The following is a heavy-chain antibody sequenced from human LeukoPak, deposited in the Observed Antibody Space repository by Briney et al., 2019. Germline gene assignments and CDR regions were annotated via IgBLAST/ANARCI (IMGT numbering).Heavy chain of an antibody. Sequence: GESLHISCQGSGYGFTSYWIGWARPMPGKGLEWMGSIYPGDSDTRYSPSFQGQVTISADKSISTAYLQWSSLKASDTAMYYGARHVPVESQLLLTNAFDIWGQGTMVTVSS. CDR2: IYPGDSDT. V-gene: IGHV5-51*01. CDR1: GYGFTSYW. J-gene: IGHJ3*02. D-gene: IGHD2-2*01. CDR3: ARHVPVESQLLLTNAFDI.